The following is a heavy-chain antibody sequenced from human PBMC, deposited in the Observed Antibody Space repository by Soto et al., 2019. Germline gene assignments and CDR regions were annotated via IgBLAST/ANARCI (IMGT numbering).Heavy chain of an antibody. CDR3: AREDSSGWLSYYYYYGMDV. J-gene: IGHJ6*02. V-gene: IGHV1-69*04. D-gene: IGHD6-19*01. Sequence: SVKVSCKASGGTFSSYTISWVRQAPGQGLEWMGRIIPILGIANYAQKFQGRVTITADKSTSTAYMELSSLRSEDTAVYYCAREDSSGWLSYYYYYGMDVWGQGTTVTVSS. CDR1: GGTFSSYT. CDR2: IIPILGIA.